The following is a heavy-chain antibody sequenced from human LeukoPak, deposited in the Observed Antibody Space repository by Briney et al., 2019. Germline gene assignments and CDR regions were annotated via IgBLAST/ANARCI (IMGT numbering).Heavy chain of an antibody. CDR1: GGSIRSGGYY. Sequence: PSETLSLTCTVSGGSIRSGGYYWRWLRQHPGEGLEWLGYVYYSGSSYYNPSLKSRVSMSVDTSKNQFSLNLTSVTAADTAVYYCARAPPIIAVAGSAFDVWGQGTMVTVSS. V-gene: IGHV4-31*03. J-gene: IGHJ3*01. CDR2: VYYSGSS. CDR3: ARAPPIIAVAGSAFDV. D-gene: IGHD6-19*01.